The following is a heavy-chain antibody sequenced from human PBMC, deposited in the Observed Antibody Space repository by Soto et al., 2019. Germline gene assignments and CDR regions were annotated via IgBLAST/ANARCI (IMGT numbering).Heavy chain of an antibody. CDR1: GYTFTSYG. CDR3: ARDKIWFGEHYDAFDI. Sequence: ASVKVSCKASGYTFTSYGISWVRQAPGQGLEWMGWISAYNGNTNYAQKLQGRVTMTTATSTSTAYMELRSLRSDDTAVYYCARDKIWFGEHYDAFDIWGQGTMVTVSS. D-gene: IGHD3-10*01. V-gene: IGHV1-18*01. J-gene: IGHJ3*02. CDR2: ISAYNGNT.